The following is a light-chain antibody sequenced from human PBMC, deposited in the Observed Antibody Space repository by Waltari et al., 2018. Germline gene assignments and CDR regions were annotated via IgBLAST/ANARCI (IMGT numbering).Light chain of an antibody. V-gene: IGLV2-18*02. CDR1: SSDVGSYNR. CDR3: SSYTSSSTLV. Sequence: QSALTQPPSVSGSPGQSVTISCTGTSSDVGSYNRVSWYQQPPGTAPKLMIYEVSHRPSGVPGRFSGSKSGNTASLTISGLQAEDEADYYCSSYTSSSTLVFGGGTKLTVL. CDR2: EVS. J-gene: IGLJ2*01.